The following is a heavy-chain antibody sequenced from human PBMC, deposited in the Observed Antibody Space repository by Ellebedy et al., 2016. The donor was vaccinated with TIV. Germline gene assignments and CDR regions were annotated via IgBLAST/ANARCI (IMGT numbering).Heavy chain of an antibody. CDR1: GFTFSLYA. CDR3: AREGGSFYYGSGSFFDY. V-gene: IGHV3-30-3*01. D-gene: IGHD3-10*01. J-gene: IGHJ4*02. CDR2: ISNDGDNK. Sequence: GGSLRLSXAASGFTFSLYAMHWVRQAPGKGLEWVAVISNDGDNKFFADSMKGRFTISRDNSKNTQYLQMNSLTPDDTAVYYCAREGGSFYYGSGSFFDYWGQGILVTVSS.